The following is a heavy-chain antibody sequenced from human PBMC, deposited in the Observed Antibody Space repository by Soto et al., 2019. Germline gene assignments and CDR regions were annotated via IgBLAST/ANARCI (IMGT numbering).Heavy chain of an antibody. Sequence: ASVKVSCKASGYTLLSYGISWVRQAPGQGLEWMGWISTYSGNTDYAQGLQDRVTLTTDTSTSTAYMELRSLRSDDTAVYYCARNPSGSSFDYWGQGTLVTVSS. J-gene: IGHJ4*02. CDR2: ISTYSGNT. CDR1: GYTLLSYG. CDR3: ARNPSGSSFDY. V-gene: IGHV1-18*01. D-gene: IGHD1-26*01.